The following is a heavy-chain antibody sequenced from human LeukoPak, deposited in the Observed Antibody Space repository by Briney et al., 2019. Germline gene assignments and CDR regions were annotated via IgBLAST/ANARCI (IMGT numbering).Heavy chain of an antibody. J-gene: IGHJ4*02. D-gene: IGHD3-22*01. CDR1: GFTFSNAW. V-gene: IGHV3-15*01. Sequence: PGGSLRLSCAASGFTFSNAWMSWVRQAPGKGLEWVGRIKSKTDGGTTDYAAPVKGRFTIPRDDSKNTLYLQMNNLKTEDTAVYYCTTDMYYYDSSGYADYWGQGTLVTVSS. CDR2: IKSKTDGGTT. CDR3: TTDMYYYDSSGYADY.